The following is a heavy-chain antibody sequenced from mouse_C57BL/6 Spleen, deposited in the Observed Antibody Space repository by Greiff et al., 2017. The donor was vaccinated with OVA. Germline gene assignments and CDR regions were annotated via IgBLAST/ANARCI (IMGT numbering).Heavy chain of an antibody. D-gene: IGHD2-1*01. Sequence: EVQVVESGGGLVKPGGSLKLSCAASGFTFSSYAMSWVRQTPEKRLEWVATISDGGSYTYYPDNVKGRFTISRDNAKNNLYLQMSHLKSEDTAMYYCARDGNSLDYWGQGTTLTVSS. V-gene: IGHV5-4*01. CDR3: ARDGNSLDY. CDR1: GFTFSSYA. J-gene: IGHJ2*01. CDR2: ISDGGSYT.